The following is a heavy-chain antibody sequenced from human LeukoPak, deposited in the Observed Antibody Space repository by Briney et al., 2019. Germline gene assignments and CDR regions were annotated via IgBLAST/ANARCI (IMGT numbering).Heavy chain of an antibody. D-gene: IGHD2-2*01. CDR1: GFTFSSYS. CDR2: ISSSSSYI. CDR3: AGWDIVVVPAARAQFGWFDP. Sequence: GGSLRLSRAASGFTFSSYSMNWVRQAPGKGLEWVSSISSSSSYIYYADSVKGRFTISRDNAKNSRYLQMNSLRAEDTAVYYCAGWDIVVVPAARAQFGWFDPWGQGTLVTVSS. V-gene: IGHV3-21*01. J-gene: IGHJ5*02.